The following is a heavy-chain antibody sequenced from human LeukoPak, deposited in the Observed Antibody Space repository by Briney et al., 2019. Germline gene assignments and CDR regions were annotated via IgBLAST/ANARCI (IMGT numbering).Heavy chain of an antibody. CDR2: IWYDGSNE. CDR3: VRDHGSSWYVPLTH. V-gene: IGHV3-33*01. Sequence: GGSLRLSCAASGFTFSSNGMHWVRQTPGKGLEWVAVIWYDGSNEFHADSVRGRFTISRDNSKNTLYLQMNSLRAEDTAVYYWVRDHGSSWYVPLTHWGQGTLVTVSS. D-gene: IGHD6-13*01. J-gene: IGHJ4*02. CDR1: GFTFSSNG.